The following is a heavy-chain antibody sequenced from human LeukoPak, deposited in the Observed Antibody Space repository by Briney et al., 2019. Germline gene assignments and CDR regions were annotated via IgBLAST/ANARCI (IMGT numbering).Heavy chain of an antibody. Sequence: GGSLRLSCAASGFTFTTYWMHWVRQVPGKGLVWVARIKGDGSSTRHADSMKGRFTISRDNSKNTLYLQMNSLRAEDTAVYYCAKDRVAPLIWGQGTMVTVSS. J-gene: IGHJ3*02. V-gene: IGHV3-74*01. D-gene: IGHD5-12*01. CDR1: GFTFTTYW. CDR2: IKGDGSST. CDR3: AKDRVAPLI.